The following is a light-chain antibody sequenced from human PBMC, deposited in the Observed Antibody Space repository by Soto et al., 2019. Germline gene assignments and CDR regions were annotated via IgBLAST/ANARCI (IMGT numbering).Light chain of an antibody. CDR1: RSISRY. CDR2: GAS. J-gene: IGKJ4*01. CDR3: QQSYTSPPVT. Sequence: DIQMTQSPSSLSASVGDRVTMTCRASRSISRYLNWYQQRPGKAPNLLIHGASSLQSGVPSRFSGSGSETDFTLTINNLQPEDFATYYCQQSYTSPPVTFGGGTKVEI. V-gene: IGKV1-39*01.